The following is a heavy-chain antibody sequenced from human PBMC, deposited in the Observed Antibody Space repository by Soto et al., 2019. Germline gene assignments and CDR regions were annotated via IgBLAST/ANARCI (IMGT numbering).Heavy chain of an antibody. CDR1: GFTFSDYY. CDR2: IYYSGST. V-gene: IGHV4-31*02. CDR3: ARAYCSGGSCYGFDYYYYGMDV. D-gene: IGHD2-15*01. J-gene: IGHJ6*02. Sequence: LRLSCAASGFTFSDYYMSWIRQHPGKGLEWIGYIYYSGSTYYNPSLKSRVTISVDTSKNQFSLKLSSVTAADTAVYYCARAYCSGGSCYGFDYYYYGMDVWGQGTTVTVSS.